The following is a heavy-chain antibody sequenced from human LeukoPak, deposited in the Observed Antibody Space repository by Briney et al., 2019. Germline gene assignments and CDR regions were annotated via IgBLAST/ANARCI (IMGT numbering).Heavy chain of an antibody. D-gene: IGHD1-26*01. CDR2: IYYSGST. J-gene: IGHJ4*02. CDR1: GGSISSYY. V-gene: IGHV4-59*01. Sequence: SETLSLTCTVSGGSISSYYRSWIRQPPGKGLEWIGYIYYSGSTNYNPSLKSRVTISVDTSKNQFSLKLSSVTAADTAVYYCARGPSGSYPFDYWGQGTLVTVSS. CDR3: ARGPSGSYPFDY.